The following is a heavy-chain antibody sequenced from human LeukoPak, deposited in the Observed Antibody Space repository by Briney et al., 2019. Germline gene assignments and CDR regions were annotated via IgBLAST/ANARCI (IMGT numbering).Heavy chain of an antibody. Sequence: GGSLRLSCAASGFTFSSYAMHWVRQAPGKGLEWVAVIWYDGSNKYYADSVKVRFTISRDNSKNTLYLQMNSLRADDTAVYYCASTCSGGSCYSYGFDYWGQGTLVTVSS. CDR3: ASTCSGGSCYSYGFDY. D-gene: IGHD2-15*01. J-gene: IGHJ4*02. CDR1: GFTFSSYA. V-gene: IGHV3-33*01. CDR2: IWYDGSNK.